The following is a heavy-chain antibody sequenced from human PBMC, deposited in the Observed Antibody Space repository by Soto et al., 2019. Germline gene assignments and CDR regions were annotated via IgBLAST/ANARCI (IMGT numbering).Heavy chain of an antibody. V-gene: IGHV4-59*01. CDR2: VYYTGST. CDR3: ARGRTVRNYADDSSDYFYFFDY. CDR1: GDSISTVY. J-gene: IGHJ4*02. D-gene: IGHD3-22*01. Sequence: SETLSLTCTVSGDSISTVYWGWMRQSPGKELEWIGYVYYTGSTNYNPSLKSRVTISVDRSKNQFSLKLTSANAADTAVYYCARGRTVRNYADDSSDYFYFFDYWGQGTQVTVSS.